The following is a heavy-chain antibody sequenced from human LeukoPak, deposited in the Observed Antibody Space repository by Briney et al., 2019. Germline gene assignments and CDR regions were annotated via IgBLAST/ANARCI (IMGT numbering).Heavy chain of an antibody. Sequence: KPGGSLRLSCVASGFTFTNYYMSWIRQTPGQGLEWISHISSSGTAIYYADSVKGRFTISKDNAENSLYLQMNSLRAEDTAVYYCARGYSNYDYWGQGTLVTVSS. J-gene: IGHJ4*02. V-gene: IGHV3-11*04. CDR1: GFTFTNYY. CDR3: ARGYSNYDY. D-gene: IGHD4-11*01. CDR2: ISSSGTAI.